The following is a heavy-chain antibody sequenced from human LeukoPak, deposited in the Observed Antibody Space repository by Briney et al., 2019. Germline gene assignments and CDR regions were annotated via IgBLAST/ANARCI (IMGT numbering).Heavy chain of an antibody. J-gene: IGHJ3*02. CDR3: ASRYCTSTNCYAFDI. CDR1: GFTFSSYE. Sequence: PGGSLRLSCAASGFTFSSYEMNWVRQAPGKGLEWVSYISSSGSTLYYADSVQGRFTISRDNAVNSLFLQMNSLRAEDTAVYYCASRYCTSTNCYAFDIWGQGTVVTVSS. D-gene: IGHD2-2*01. CDR2: ISSSGSTL. V-gene: IGHV3-48*03.